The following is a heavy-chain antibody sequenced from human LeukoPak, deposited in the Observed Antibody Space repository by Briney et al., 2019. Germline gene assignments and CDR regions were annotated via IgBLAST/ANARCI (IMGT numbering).Heavy chain of an antibody. CDR3: AVSSGYYGYYFDY. CDR2: IYYSGST. V-gene: IGHV4-61*08. CDR1: GGSISSGDYY. D-gene: IGHD3-22*01. Sequence: TSQTLSLTCTVSGGSISSGDYYWSWIRQPPGKGLEWIGYIYYSGSTNYNPSLKSRVTISVDTSKNQFSLKLSSVTAADTAVYYCAVSSGYYGYYFDYWGQGTLVTVSS. J-gene: IGHJ4*02.